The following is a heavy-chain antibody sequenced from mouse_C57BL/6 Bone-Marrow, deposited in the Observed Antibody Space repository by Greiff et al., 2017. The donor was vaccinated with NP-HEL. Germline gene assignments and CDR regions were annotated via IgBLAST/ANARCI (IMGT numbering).Heavy chain of an antibody. CDR1: GYAFTNYL. J-gene: IGHJ1*03. V-gene: IGHV1-54*01. CDR3: ARRRLRWYFDV. Sequence: QVQLQQSGAELVRPGTSVKVSCKASGYAFTNYLIEWVKQRPGQGLEWIGVINPGSGGTNYNEKFKSKAKLTVATSSSTAYLQLSSLTSEESAVYYCARRRLRWYFDVWGTGTTVTVSA. CDR2: INPGSGGT. D-gene: IGHD2-4*01.